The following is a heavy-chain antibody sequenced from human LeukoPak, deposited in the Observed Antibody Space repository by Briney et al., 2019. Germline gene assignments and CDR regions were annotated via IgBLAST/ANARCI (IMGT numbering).Heavy chain of an antibody. Sequence: GASLRLSCAASGFTFSSYAMSWVRQAPGKGLEWVSAISGSGGSTYCADSVKGRFTISRDNSKNTLYLQMNSLRAEDTAVYYCATSGCSSTSCPNYGMDVWGQGTTVTVSS. CDR3: ATSGCSSTSCPNYGMDV. V-gene: IGHV3-23*01. J-gene: IGHJ6*02. D-gene: IGHD2-2*01. CDR1: GFTFSSYA. CDR2: ISGSGGST.